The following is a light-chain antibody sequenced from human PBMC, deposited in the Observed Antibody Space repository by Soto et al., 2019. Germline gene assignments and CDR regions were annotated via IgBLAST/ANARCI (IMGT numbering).Light chain of an antibody. J-gene: IGKJ5*01. V-gene: IGKV2-28*01. CDR1: QSLLHSNGYNC. CDR2: DAS. Sequence: DIVMTQSPLSLPVTPGESASISCRSSQSLLHSNGYNCLDWYLQKPGQSPQLLIYDASNRATGIPARFSGSGSGTDFTLTISSLEPEDFAVYYCQQRSNWPPITFGQGTRLEIK. CDR3: QQRSNWPPIT.